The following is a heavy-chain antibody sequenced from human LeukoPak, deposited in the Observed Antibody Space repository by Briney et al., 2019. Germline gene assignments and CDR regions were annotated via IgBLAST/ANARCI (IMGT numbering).Heavy chain of an antibody. D-gene: IGHD3-22*01. CDR2: INPNSDGT. CDR3: ARDSSDSSVDFDY. J-gene: IGHJ4*02. Sequence: ASVKVSCKASGYTFTGYYMHRVRQAPGQGLEWMGRINPNSDGTNYAQKFQGRVTMTRDTSISTAYMELSRLRSDDTAVYYCARDSSDSSVDFDYWGQGTLVTVSS. CDR1: GYTFTGYY. V-gene: IGHV1-2*06.